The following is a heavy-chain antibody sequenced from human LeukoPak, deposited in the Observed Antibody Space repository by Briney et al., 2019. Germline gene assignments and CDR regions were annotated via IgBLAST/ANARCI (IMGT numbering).Heavy chain of an antibody. V-gene: IGHV3-48*01. CDR2: ISSSSSTI. CDR1: GFTFSSYS. D-gene: IGHD6-19*01. CDR3: AREWLNDAFDI. J-gene: IGHJ3*02. Sequence: GGSLRLSCAASGFTFSSYSMNWARQAPGKGLEWVSYISSSSSTISYADSVKGRFTISRDNAKNSLYLQMNSLRAEDTAVYYCAREWLNDAFDIWGQGTMVTVSS.